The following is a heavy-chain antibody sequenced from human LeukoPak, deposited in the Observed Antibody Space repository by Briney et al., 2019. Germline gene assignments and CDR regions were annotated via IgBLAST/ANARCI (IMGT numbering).Heavy chain of an antibody. V-gene: IGHV3-48*01. J-gene: IGHJ4*02. Sequence: GGSLRPSCAASGFTFSSYSMNWVRQAPGKGLEWVSYISSSSSTIYYADSVKGRFTISRDNAKNSLYLQMNSLRAEDTAVYYCARSWGSDIWSGYYYFDYWGQGTLVTVSS. CDR3: ARSWGSDIWSGYYYFDY. CDR1: GFTFSSYS. CDR2: ISSSSSTI. D-gene: IGHD3-3*01.